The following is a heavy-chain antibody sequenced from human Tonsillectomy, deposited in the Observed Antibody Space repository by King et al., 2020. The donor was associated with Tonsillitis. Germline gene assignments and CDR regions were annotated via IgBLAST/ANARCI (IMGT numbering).Heavy chain of an antibody. Sequence: VQLQQWGAGLLKPSETLSLTCAVYGGSFSVYYWNWIRQAPGKGLEWIGEINHGGSTHYNPSLKSRVTMSVDTPSSQFSLTLSSVTAADSAVYFCATATYGGSAFAFWGQGTLVTVSS. D-gene: IGHD4-23*01. CDR2: INHGGST. J-gene: IGHJ4*02. CDR1: GGSFSVYY. CDR3: ATATYGGSAFAF. V-gene: IGHV4-34*01.